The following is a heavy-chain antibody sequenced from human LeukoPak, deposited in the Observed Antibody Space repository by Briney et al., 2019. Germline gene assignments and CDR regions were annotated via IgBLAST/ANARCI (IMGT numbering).Heavy chain of an antibody. CDR3: AREPQEGFDY. Sequence: GGSLRLSCAASGFTFSSYSMNWVRQAPGKGLEWISYISGSSRAIYYADSVKGRFTISRDNVKNSLYLQMNNLRAEDTAVYYCAREPQEGFDYWGQGTLVTISS. V-gene: IGHV3-48*01. J-gene: IGHJ4*02. CDR1: GFTFSSYS. CDR2: ISGSSRAI.